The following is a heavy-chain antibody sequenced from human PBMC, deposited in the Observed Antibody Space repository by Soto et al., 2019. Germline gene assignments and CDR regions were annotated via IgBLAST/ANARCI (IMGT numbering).Heavy chain of an antibody. D-gene: IGHD3-22*01. J-gene: IGHJ4*02. Sequence: SETLSLTCAVSGGSISSSNWWSWVRQPPGKGLEWIGEIYHSGSTNYNPSLKSRVTISVDKSKNQFSLKLSSVTAADTAVYYCARHDSSSYFAVWDYWGQGTLVTVSS. CDR2: IYHSGST. CDR1: GGSISSSNW. V-gene: IGHV4-4*02. CDR3: ARHDSSSYFAVWDY.